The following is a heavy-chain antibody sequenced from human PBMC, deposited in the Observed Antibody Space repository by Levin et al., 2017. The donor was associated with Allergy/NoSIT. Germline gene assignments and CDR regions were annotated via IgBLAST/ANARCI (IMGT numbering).Heavy chain of an antibody. D-gene: IGHD6-13*01. V-gene: IGHV3-49*03. Sequence: GGSLRLSCTASGFTFGDYAMSWFRQAPGKGLEWVGFIRSKAYGGTTEYAASVKGRFTISRDDSKSIAYLQMNSLKTEDTAVYYCTRDPPFSSSWYYYGMDVWGQGTTVTVSS. J-gene: IGHJ6*02. CDR1: GFTFGDYA. CDR3: TRDPPFSSSWYYYGMDV. CDR2: IRSKAYGGTT.